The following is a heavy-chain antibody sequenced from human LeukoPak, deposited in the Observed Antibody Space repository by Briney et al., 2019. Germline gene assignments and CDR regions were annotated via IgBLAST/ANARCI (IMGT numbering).Heavy chain of an antibody. D-gene: IGHD3-10*01. V-gene: IGHV4-31*03. CDR2: IYYSGST. CDR3: AACEITMVRGAPWGFDP. J-gene: IGHJ5*02. CDR1: GGSISSGGYY. Sequence: MPSETLSLTCTVSGGSISSGGYYWSWIRQHPGKGLEWIGYIYYSGSTYYNPSLKSRVTISADTSKNQFSLKLSSVTAADTAVYYCAACEITMVRGAPWGFDPWGQGTLVTVSS.